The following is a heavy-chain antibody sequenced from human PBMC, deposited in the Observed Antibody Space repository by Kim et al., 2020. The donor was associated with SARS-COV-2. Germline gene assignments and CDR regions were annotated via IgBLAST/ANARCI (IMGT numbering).Heavy chain of an antibody. CDR3: ARVFLIGFGEAEYFQH. D-gene: IGHD3-10*01. J-gene: IGHJ1*01. CDR2: ISSSGSTI. Sequence: GGSLRLSCAASGFTFSSYEMNWVRQAPGKGLEWVSYISSSGSTIYYADSVKGRFTISRDNAKNSLYLQMNSLRAEDTAVYYCARVFLIGFGEAEYFQHWGQGTLVTVSS. V-gene: IGHV3-48*03. CDR1: GFTFSSYE.